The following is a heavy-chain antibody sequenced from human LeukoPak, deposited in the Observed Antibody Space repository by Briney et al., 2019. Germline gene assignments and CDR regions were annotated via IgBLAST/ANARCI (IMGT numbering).Heavy chain of an antibody. CDR1: GGSISSSSYY. V-gene: IGHV4-39*07. CDR2: IYYSGST. Sequence: SETLSLTCTVSGGSISSSSYYWGWIRQPPGKGLEWIGSIYYSGSTYYNPSLKSRVTISVDTSKNQFSLKLSSVTAADTAVYYCARELIGPKWFGVYYYYYMDVWGKGTTVTISS. D-gene: IGHD3-10*01. J-gene: IGHJ6*03. CDR3: ARELIGPKWFGVYYYYYMDV.